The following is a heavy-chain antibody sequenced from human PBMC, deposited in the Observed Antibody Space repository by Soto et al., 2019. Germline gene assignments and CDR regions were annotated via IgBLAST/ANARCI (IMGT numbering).Heavy chain of an antibody. Sequence: GGSLRLSCAASGFTFSSYSMNWVRQAPGKGLEWVSSISSSSSYIYYADSVKGRFTISRDNAKTSLYLQMNSLRAEDTAVYYCARTQFPSGRGRGHDACDIWPHGIKVTLS. D-gene: IGHD3-10*01. J-gene: IGHJ3*02. CDR3: ARTQFPSGRGRGHDACDI. CDR2: ISSSSSYI. CDR1: GFTFSSYS. V-gene: IGHV3-21*01.